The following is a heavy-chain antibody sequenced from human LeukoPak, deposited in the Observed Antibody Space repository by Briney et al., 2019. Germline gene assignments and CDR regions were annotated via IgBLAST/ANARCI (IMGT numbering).Heavy chain of an antibody. CDR3: AGMLGGYSSSWHYLDY. D-gene: IGHD6-13*01. V-gene: IGHV4-59*01. J-gene: IGHJ4*02. CDR2: IYYSGST. CDR1: GGSISSYY. Sequence: SETLSLTCTVSGGSISSYYWSWIRQPPGKGLEWIGYIYYSGSTNYNPSLKSRVTISVDTSKNQFSLKLSSVTAADTAVYYCAGMLGGYSSSWHYLDYWGQGTLVTVSS.